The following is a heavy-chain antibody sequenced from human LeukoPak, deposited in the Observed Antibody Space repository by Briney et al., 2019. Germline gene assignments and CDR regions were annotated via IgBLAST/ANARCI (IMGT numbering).Heavy chain of an antibody. V-gene: IGHV1-69*13. Sequence: SVKVSCKASGGTFSSYAISWVRQAPGQGLEWMGGIVPIFGTANYAQKFQGRVTITADESTSTAYMELSSLRSEDTAVYYCAGGSGRVSMMESAYYYGMDVWGQGTTVTVSS. J-gene: IGHJ6*02. D-gene: IGHD5/OR15-5a*01. CDR2: IVPIFGTA. CDR1: GGTFSSYA. CDR3: AGGSGRVSMMESAYYYGMDV.